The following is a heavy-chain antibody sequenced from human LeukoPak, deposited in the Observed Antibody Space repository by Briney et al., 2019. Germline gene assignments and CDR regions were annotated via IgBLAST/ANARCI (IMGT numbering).Heavy chain of an antibody. J-gene: IGHJ4*02. CDR1: GGSFSGYY. D-gene: IGHD3-3*01. Sequence: SETLSLTCAVYGGSFSGYYWSWIRQPPGKGLEWIGEINHSGSTNYNPSLKSRVTISVDTSKNQFSLKLSSVTAADTAVYYCARGLTHFADFWSGYYFDYWGQGTLVTVSS. V-gene: IGHV4-34*01. CDR2: INHSGST. CDR3: ARGLTHFADFWSGYYFDY.